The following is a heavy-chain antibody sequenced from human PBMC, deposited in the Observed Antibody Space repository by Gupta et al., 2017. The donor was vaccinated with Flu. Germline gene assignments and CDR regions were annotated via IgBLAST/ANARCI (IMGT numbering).Heavy chain of an antibody. Sequence: EVQLVESGGDLVQPGGSLSLFCADSGFTFSSYWMHWVRQAPGKGLVWVSRVRGDGGETNYADSVKGRFTVSRDNAKNTLYLQMNSLRVDDTAVYYCARVPETAGGWGADHWGQGTPVTVSS. J-gene: IGHJ4*02. CDR2: VRGDGGET. CDR3: ARVPETAGGWGADH. CDR1: GFTFSSYW. V-gene: IGHV3-74*01. D-gene: IGHD6-13*01.